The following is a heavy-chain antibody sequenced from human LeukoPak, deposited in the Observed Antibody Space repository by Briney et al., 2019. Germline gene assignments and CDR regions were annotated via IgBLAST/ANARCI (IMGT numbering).Heavy chain of an antibody. V-gene: IGHV3-7*01. CDR2: IKQDGSEK. J-gene: IGHJ4*02. CDR1: GFTFSSYW. Sequence: GGSLRLSCAASGFTFSSYWMSWVRQAPGKGLEWVANIKQDGSEKNYVDSVKGRFAISRDNAKNSLYLQMNSLRAEDTATYYCATGYYFLVYWGQGSLVTVSS. D-gene: IGHD2/OR15-2a*01. CDR3: ATGYYFLVY.